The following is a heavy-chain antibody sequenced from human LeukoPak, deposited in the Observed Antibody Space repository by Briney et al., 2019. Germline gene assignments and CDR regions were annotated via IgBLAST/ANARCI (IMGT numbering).Heavy chain of an antibody. Sequence: GGSLRLSCAASGFTFSSYSMNWVRQAPGKGLEWVSYISSSSSTIYYADSVKGRFTISRDNAKNSLYLQMNSLRAEDTAVYYCAREREDYYCSSTSCYYDYWGQGTLVTVSS. V-gene: IGHV3-48*04. CDR2: ISSSSSTI. J-gene: IGHJ4*02. D-gene: IGHD2-2*01. CDR3: AREREDYYCSSTSCYYDY. CDR1: GFTFSSYS.